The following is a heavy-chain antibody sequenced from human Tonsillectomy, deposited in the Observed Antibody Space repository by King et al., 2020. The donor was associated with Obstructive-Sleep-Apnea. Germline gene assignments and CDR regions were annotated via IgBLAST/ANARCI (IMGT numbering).Heavy chain of an antibody. CDR3: ARLRYDSNGYYYGDY. CDR2: IDPSDAYT. D-gene: IGHD3-22*01. J-gene: IGHJ4*02. Sequence: QLVQSGAEVKKPGESLRISCKGSGYSFTNYWITWVRQMPGKGLELMVRIDPSDAYTNYSPSFQCHVTIPADKSIITAYLQWSSLKASDTAMYYCARLRYDSNGYYYGDYWGQGTLVTVSS. CDR1: GYSFTNYW. V-gene: IGHV5-10-1*01.